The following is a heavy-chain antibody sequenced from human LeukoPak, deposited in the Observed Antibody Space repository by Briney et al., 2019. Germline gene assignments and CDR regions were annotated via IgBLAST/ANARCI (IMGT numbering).Heavy chain of an antibody. Sequence: ASVKVSCKASGYTFTGYYMHWVRQAPGQGLEWMGWINPNSGGTNYAQKFQGRVTMTRATSTSTAYMELSRLTSDHTAVHYCPSPLQHDSRGYYPEAFDIWGQGTMATVSS. J-gene: IGHJ3*02. CDR2: INPNSGGT. V-gene: IGHV1-2*02. CDR3: PSPLQHDSRGYYPEAFDI. CDR1: GYTFTGYY. D-gene: IGHD3-22*01.